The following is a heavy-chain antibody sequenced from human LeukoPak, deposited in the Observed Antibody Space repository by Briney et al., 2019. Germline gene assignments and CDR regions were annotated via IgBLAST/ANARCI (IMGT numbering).Heavy chain of an antibody. Sequence: ASVTVSCKASGYSFTGHYMHWVRQAPGQGLEWMGWIDPNSGGTNCAQNFQGRVTMNRDTSISTGYMELSRLTSDDSAIYYCTRWRGYSSGWSGPFDDWGQGTLVTVSS. D-gene: IGHD6-19*01. CDR3: TRWRGYSSGWSGPFDD. CDR2: IDPNSGGT. V-gene: IGHV1-2*02. CDR1: GYSFTGHY. J-gene: IGHJ4*02.